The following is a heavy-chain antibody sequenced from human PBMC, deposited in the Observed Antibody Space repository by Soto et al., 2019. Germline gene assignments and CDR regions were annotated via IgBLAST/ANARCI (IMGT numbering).Heavy chain of an antibody. CDR2: ISGSGGST. V-gene: IGHV3-23*01. D-gene: IGHD3-16*01. Sequence: RLSCAASGFTFSGYGMSWVRHVPGKGLEWVSAISGSGGSTYYADSVKGRFTISRDNSKNRLYVQMNSLRAEDTAIYYCAKAGFGKTVYAFDIWGQGTMVTVSS. CDR1: GFTFSGYG. J-gene: IGHJ3*02. CDR3: AKAGFGKTVYAFDI.